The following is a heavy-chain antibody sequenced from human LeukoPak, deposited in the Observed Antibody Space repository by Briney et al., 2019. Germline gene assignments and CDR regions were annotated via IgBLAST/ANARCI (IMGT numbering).Heavy chain of an antibody. J-gene: IGHJ3*02. CDR1: GFTVSDYY. CDR3: ARSPDYYDSSGYYPDAFDI. Sequence: KPGGSLRLSCAASGFTVSDYYMSWIRQAPGKGLEWVSYISSSSSYTNYADSVKGRFTISRDNAKNSLYLQMNSLRAEDTAVYYCARSPDYYDSSGYYPDAFDIWGQGTMVTVSS. CDR2: ISSSSSYT. V-gene: IGHV3-11*03. D-gene: IGHD3-22*01.